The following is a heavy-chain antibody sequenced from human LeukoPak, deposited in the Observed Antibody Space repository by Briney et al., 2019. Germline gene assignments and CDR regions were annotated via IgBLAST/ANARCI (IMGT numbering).Heavy chain of an antibody. CDR2: ISGSAHKI. CDR3: AGRPTGYSSGYIH. V-gene: IGHV3-23*01. Sequence: GGSLRLSCAASGFTFSSYSMSWVRQAPEKGLDWVSVISGSAHKIRYADSVKGRFTISRDNSENIVYLQMNNLRVEDTAVYYCAGRPTGYSSGYIHWGQGTLVTVSS. J-gene: IGHJ4*02. CDR1: GFTFSSYS. D-gene: IGHD5-18*01.